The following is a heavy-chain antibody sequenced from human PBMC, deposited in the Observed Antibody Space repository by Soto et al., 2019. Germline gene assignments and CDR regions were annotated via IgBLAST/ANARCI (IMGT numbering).Heavy chain of an antibody. V-gene: IGHV1-69*01. Sequence: GASVKVSCKASGGTFSSYAISWVRQAPGQGLEWMGGIIPIFGTANYAQKFQGRVTITADESTSTAYMELSSLRSEDTAVYYCARTGDYGFDYYYYGMDVWGQGTTVTVSS. CDR3: ARTGDYGFDYYYYGMDV. J-gene: IGHJ6*02. CDR1: GGTFSSYA. CDR2: IIPIFGTA. D-gene: IGHD4-17*01.